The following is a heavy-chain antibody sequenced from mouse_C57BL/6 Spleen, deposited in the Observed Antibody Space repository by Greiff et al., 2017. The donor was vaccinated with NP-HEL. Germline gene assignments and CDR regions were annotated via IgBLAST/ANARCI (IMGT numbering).Heavy chain of an antibody. V-gene: IGHV2-3*01. J-gene: IGHJ2*01. CDR1: GFSLTSYG. D-gene: IGHD4-1*01. CDR2: LWGDGST. Sequence: QVQLKESGPGLVAPSQSLSITCTVSGFSLTSYGVSWVRQPPGKGLEWLGVLWGDGSTNYHSALISRMRISKDNSKSQVFFKLNSLQTDDTAKYYCAKPGGNWDWYYFDYWGQGTTLTVSS. CDR3: AKPGGNWDWYYFDY.